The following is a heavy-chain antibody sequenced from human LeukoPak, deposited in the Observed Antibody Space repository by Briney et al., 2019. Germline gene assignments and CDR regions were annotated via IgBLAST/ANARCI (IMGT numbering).Heavy chain of an antibody. CDR3: ATDSYSYGYGGFDY. D-gene: IGHD5-18*01. CDR1: GGSISSGDRY. V-gene: IGHV4-30-4*01. CDR2: IYSTGNT. J-gene: IGHJ4*02. Sequence: SQTLSLTCTVSGGSISSGDRYWSWIRQSPGKGLEWIGYIYSTGNTYYNPSLMSRVIISVDTSKNQFSLELNSVTAADTAVYYCATDSYSYGYGGFDYWGQGILVTVSS.